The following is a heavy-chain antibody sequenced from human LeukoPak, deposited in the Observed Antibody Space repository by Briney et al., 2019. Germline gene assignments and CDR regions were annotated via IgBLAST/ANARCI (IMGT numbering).Heavy chain of an antibody. CDR1: GGSISSGSYY. CDR2: MYYSGST. CDR3: ARHKRSGTYYFDY. V-gene: IGHV4-39*01. Sequence: PSETLSLTCTVSGGSISSGSYYWSWIRQPAGEGLEWIGSMYYSGSTYYNPSLKSRVTISVDTSKNQFSLKLSSVTAADTAVYYCARHKRSGTYYFDYWGQGTLVTVSS. J-gene: IGHJ4*02. D-gene: IGHD1-26*01.